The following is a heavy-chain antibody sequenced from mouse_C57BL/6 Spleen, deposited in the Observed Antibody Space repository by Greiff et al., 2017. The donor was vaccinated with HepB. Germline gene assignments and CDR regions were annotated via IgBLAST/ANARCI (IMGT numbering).Heavy chain of an antibody. CDR1: GFNIKDDY. CDR2: IDPENGDT. D-gene: IGHD4-1*01. J-gene: IGHJ2*01. Sequence: EVQLQQSGAELVRPGASVKLSCTASGFNIKDDYMHWVKQRPEQGLEWIGWIDPENGDTEYASKFQGKATITADTYSNTAYLQLSSLTSEDTAVYYCTPSNWWYYFDYWGQDTTLTVSS. CDR3: TPSNWWYYFDY. V-gene: IGHV14-4*01.